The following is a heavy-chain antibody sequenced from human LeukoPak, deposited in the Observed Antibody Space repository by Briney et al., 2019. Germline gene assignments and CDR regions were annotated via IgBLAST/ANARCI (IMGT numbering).Heavy chain of an antibody. CDR3: ASIAVAAHYFDY. D-gene: IGHD6-19*01. V-gene: IGHV1-2*02. J-gene: IGHJ4*02. CDR2: INPNSGGT. CDR1: GYTFTDYY. Sequence: ASVKVSCKASGYTFTDYYIHWVRQAPGQGLEWMGWINPNSGGTKYAQKFQGRVTMTRDTSTSTAYMELSRLRSDDTAVYYCASIAVAAHYFDYWGQGTLVSVSS.